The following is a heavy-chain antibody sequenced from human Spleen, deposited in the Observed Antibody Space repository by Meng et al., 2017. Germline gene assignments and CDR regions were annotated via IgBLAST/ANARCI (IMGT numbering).Heavy chain of an antibody. Sequence: SQTLSLTCAVYGGSFSGYYWSWIRQPPGKGLEWIGEINHSGSTNYNPSLKSRVTISVDTSQIQFSLKLISVTAVDTAVYYCGRYCRSTSCSLDYWGQGTLVTVSS. CDR3: GRYCRSTSCSLDY. V-gene: IGHV4-34*01. D-gene: IGHD2-2*01. CDR2: INHSGST. CDR1: GGSFSGYY. J-gene: IGHJ4*02.